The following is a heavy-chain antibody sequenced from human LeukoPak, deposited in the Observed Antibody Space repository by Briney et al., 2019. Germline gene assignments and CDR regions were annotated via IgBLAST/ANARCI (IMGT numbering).Heavy chain of an antibody. D-gene: IGHD3-10*01. V-gene: IGHV4-30-2*01. CDR3: ARVKHYYGSGSYFSFDY. CDR2: IYHSGST. Sequence: PSQTLSLTCAVSGGSISSGGYSWSWIRQPPGKGLEWIGYIYHSGSTYYNPSLKSRVTISVDRSKNQFSLKLSSVTAADTAVYYCARVKHYYGSGSYFSFDYWGQGTLVTVSP. J-gene: IGHJ4*02. CDR1: GGSISSGGYS.